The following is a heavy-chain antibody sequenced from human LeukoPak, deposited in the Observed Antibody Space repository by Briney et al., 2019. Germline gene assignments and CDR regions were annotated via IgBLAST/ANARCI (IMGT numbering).Heavy chain of an antibody. J-gene: IGHJ3*02. Sequence: SETLSLTCTVSGGSISSYYWSWIRQPPGKGLEWIGEINHSGSTNYNPSLKSRVTISVDTSKNQFSLKLSSVTAADTAVYYCARDYGDLDAFGIWGQGTMVTVSS. CDR2: INHSGST. V-gene: IGHV4-34*01. CDR3: ARDYGDLDAFGI. CDR1: GGSISSYY. D-gene: IGHD4-17*01.